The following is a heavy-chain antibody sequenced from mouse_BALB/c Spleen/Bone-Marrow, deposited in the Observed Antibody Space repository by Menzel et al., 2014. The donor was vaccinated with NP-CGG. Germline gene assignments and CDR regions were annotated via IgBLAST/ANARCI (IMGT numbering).Heavy chain of an antibody. V-gene: IGHV5-17*02. D-gene: IGHD4-1*01. CDR3: TRGGNWDDFDV. J-gene: IGHJ1*01. Sequence: EVNVVESGGGLVQPGGSRKLSCAASGFTFSSFGMHWVRQAPEKGLEWVAYISSSSNIIFYADIVKGRFTIPRDNPKNTLFLQMTSLWSEDTAMYYCTRGGNWDDFDVWGAGTTVTVSS. CDR1: GFTFSSFG. CDR2: ISSSSNII.